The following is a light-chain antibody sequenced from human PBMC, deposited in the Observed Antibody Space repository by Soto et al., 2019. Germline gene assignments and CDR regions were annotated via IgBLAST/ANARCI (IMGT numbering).Light chain of an antibody. CDR2: DAS. J-gene: IGKJ4*01. Sequence: DIQMTQSPSTLSASVGDRVTITCRASHSISSWLAWYQQEPGKAPKLLIYDASSLESGVPSRFSGSGSGTDFTFTISSLQPEDIATYYCQQYDNLPLTFGGGTKVDIK. CDR1: HSISSW. CDR3: QQYDNLPLT. V-gene: IGKV1-5*01.